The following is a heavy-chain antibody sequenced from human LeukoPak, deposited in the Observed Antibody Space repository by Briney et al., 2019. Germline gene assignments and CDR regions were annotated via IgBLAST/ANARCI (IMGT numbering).Heavy chain of an antibody. J-gene: IGHJ4*02. CDR3: ARGYCSGWWGYYFDY. D-gene: IGHD6-19*01. V-gene: IGHV3-23*01. Sequence: GGSLRLSCAASGFSLSNYAMTWVRQAPGKGLEWVSGISGSGGSTYYADSVKGRFTISRDNSKSTLYLQMNSLRAEDTAVYYCARGYCSGWWGYYFDYWGQGTLVTVSS. CDR2: ISGSGGST. CDR1: GFSLSNYA.